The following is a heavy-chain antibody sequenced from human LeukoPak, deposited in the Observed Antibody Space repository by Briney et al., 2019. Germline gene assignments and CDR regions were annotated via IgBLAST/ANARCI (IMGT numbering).Heavy chain of an antibody. J-gene: IGHJ4*02. V-gene: IGHV4-34*01. CDR1: GGSFSGYY. CDR2: INHSGST. D-gene: IGHD3-22*01. CDR3: ARRHRSYYYDSSGYYYNY. Sequence: SETLSLTCAVYGGSFSGYYWSWIRQPPGKGLEWIGEINHSGSTNYNPSLKSRVTISVDTSKNQFSLKLSSVTAADTAVYYCARRHRSYYYDSSGYYYNYWGQGTLVTVSS.